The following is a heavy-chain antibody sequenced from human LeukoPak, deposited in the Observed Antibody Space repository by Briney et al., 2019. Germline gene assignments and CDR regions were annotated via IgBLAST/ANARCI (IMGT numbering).Heavy chain of an antibody. CDR3: ARNRAYDN. J-gene: IGHJ4*02. CDR1: GFALSTYE. CDR2: ISTSGSTI. V-gene: IGHV3-48*03. D-gene: IGHD2/OR15-2a*01. Sequence: GGSLRLSCAASGFALSTYEMNWVRQAPGKGLEWVSYISTSGSTIHYADSVKGRFTFSRDNAKNSVYLQMNSLRPEDTAFYYCARNRAYDNWGQGTLVTVSS.